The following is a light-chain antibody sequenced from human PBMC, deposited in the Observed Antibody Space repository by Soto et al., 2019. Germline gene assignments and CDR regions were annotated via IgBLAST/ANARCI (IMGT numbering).Light chain of an antibody. V-gene: IGLV1-40*01. J-gene: IGLJ3*02. CDR2: GNS. CDR3: QSYDSSLSGWV. Sequence: HSVLTQPPSVSGAPGQRVTISCTGSSSNIGAGYVVHWYQQLPGTAPKLLIYGNSNRPSGVPDRFSGSKSGTSASLAITGLQAEDEADYYCQSYDSSLSGWVFGGGTKVTVL. CDR1: SSNIGAGYV.